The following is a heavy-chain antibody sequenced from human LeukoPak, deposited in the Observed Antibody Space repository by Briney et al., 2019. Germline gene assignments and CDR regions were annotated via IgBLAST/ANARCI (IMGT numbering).Heavy chain of an antibody. Sequence: GGSLRLSCAASGFTFSSYAMSWVRQAPGRGLEWVSALSGSAVTSYYADSVKGRFTISRDNSKNTLYLQMNSLRAEDTAVYYCAKHSDWNKYYFDYWGQGTLVTVSS. D-gene: IGHD1/OR15-1a*01. CDR1: GFTFSSYA. CDR3: AKHSDWNKYYFDY. J-gene: IGHJ4*02. CDR2: LSGSAVTS. V-gene: IGHV3-23*01.